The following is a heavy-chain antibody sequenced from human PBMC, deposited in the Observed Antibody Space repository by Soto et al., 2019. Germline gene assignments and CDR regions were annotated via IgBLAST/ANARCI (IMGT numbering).Heavy chain of an antibody. CDR3: AKDEGPAPYY. V-gene: IGHV3-23*01. CDR1: GFTFSSYS. J-gene: IGHJ4*02. CDR2: ISGSGGST. Sequence: GGSLRLSCAASGFTFSSYSMSWVRQAPGKGLEWVSAISGSGGSTYYADSVKGRFTISRDNSKNTLYLQMNSLRAEDTAGYYCAKDEGPAPYYWGQGTLVTVSS.